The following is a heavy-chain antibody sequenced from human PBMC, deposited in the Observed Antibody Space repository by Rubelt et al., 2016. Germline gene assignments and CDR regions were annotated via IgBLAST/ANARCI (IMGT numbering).Heavy chain of an antibody. J-gene: IGHJ4*02. D-gene: IGHD1-26*01. CDR1: GFTFSSYG. V-gene: IGHV3-23*03. CDR3: ARWSGIYYDY. CDR2: ILYSDGTT. Sequence: EVQLVESGGGLVQPGGSLRLSCAASGFTFSSYGMSWARQAPGKGLEWVSILYSDGTTYYADSVKGRFTISRDNSKNTLYLQMNSLRAEDTALYYCARWSGIYYDYWGQGTLVTVSS.